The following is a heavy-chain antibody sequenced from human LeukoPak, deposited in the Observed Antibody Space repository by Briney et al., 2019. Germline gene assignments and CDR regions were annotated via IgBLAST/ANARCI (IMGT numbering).Heavy chain of an antibody. CDR2: ISSNGDNT. CDR1: GFTFSTYV. Sequence: GSLRLSCSVSGFTFSTYVMHWVRQAPGKGLEYVSAISSNGDNTYYADSVKGRFTISRDSSKNTLYLQMSSLRADDTAVYYCVRGTGYWGQGTLVTVSS. V-gene: IGHV3-64D*06. CDR3: VRGTGY. J-gene: IGHJ4*02.